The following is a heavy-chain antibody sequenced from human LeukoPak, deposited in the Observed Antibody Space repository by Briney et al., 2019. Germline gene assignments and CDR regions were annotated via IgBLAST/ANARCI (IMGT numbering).Heavy chain of an antibody. V-gene: IGHV1-69*05. Sequence: SVKVSCKASGGTFSSYAISWVRQAPGQGLEWMGGIIPIFGTANYAQKFQGRVTITTDESTSTAYMALCSLRSEDTAVYYCGASPYYYDSSGYQNWFDPWGQGTLVTVSS. J-gene: IGHJ5*02. CDR1: GGTFSSYA. D-gene: IGHD3-22*01. CDR3: GASPYYYDSSGYQNWFDP. CDR2: IIPIFGTA.